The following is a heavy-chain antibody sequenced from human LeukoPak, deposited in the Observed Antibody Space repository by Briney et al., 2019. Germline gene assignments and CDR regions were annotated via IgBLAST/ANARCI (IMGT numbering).Heavy chain of an antibody. CDR3: AKDGGGGWLDY. CDR1: GFTFSSYG. D-gene: IGHD6-19*01. J-gene: IGHJ4*02. Sequence: GRSLRLSCAASGFTFSSYGMHWVRQAPGKGLEWVAVISYDGSNKYYADSVKGRFTISRDNSKNTLYLQMNSLRAEDTAVYYCAKDGGGGWLDYWGQGTLVTVSS. V-gene: IGHV3-30*18. CDR2: ISYDGSNK.